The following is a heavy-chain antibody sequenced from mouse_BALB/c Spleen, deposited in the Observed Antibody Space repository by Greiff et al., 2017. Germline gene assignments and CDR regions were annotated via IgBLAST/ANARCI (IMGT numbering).Heavy chain of an antibody. V-gene: IGHV1-9*01. CDR3: ARFKFITTLMDY. J-gene: IGHJ4*01. CDR2: ILPGSGST. CDR1: GYTFSSYW. D-gene: IGHD1-2*01. Sequence: QVQLQQSGAELMKPGASVKISCKATGYTFSSYWIEWVKQRPGHGLEWIGEILPGSGSTNYNEKFKGKATFTADTSSNTAYMQLSSLTSEDSAVYYCARFKFITTLMDYWGQGTSVTVSS.